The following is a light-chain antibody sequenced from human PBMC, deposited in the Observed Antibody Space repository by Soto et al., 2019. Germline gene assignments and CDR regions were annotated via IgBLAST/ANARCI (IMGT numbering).Light chain of an antibody. Sequence: QSALTQPASVSGSPGQSITISCTGTSSDVGGYNYVSWYQQHPGKAPKLMIYDVSNRPSGVSNRFSGSKSANTASLTISGLQAEDADDYYCSSYTSSSTRVFGGGTKLTVL. J-gene: IGLJ2*01. CDR1: SSDVGGYNY. V-gene: IGLV2-14*01. CDR3: SSYTSSSTRV. CDR2: DVS.